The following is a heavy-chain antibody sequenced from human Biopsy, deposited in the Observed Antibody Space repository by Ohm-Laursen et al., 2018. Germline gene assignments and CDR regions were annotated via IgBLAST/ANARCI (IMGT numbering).Heavy chain of an antibody. CDR2: INPNNGGT. Sequence: GASVKVSCKVSGYTFNAYYMQWVRQAPGQGLEWMGWINPNNGGTNYAHKFQGRVTMTGDTSISTAYMHLSGLTSDDTAVYYCARLAYSEYRRDPLDVWGQGTMVTVSS. CDR3: ARLAYSEYRRDPLDV. V-gene: IGHV1-2*02. D-gene: IGHD5-18*01. CDR1: GYTFNAYY. J-gene: IGHJ3*01.